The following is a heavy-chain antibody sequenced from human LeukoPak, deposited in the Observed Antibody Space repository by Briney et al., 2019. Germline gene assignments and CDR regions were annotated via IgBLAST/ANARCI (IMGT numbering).Heavy chain of an antibody. J-gene: IGHJ4*02. Sequence: KPGGSLRLSCAASGFTFSSYSMNWVRQAPGKGLEWVSSISSSSSYIYYTDSVKGRFTISRDNAKISLYLQMNSLRAEDTAVYYCARDITVAGTVDYWGQGTLVTVSS. V-gene: IGHV3-21*01. CDR2: ISSSSSYI. D-gene: IGHD6-19*01. CDR1: GFTFSSYS. CDR3: ARDITVAGTVDY.